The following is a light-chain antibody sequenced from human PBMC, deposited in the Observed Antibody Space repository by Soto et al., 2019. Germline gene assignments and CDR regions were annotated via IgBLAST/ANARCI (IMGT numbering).Light chain of an antibody. CDR3: SSYTTRSTAV. CDR2: EVT. V-gene: IGLV2-14*01. CDR1: SSDVGAYNY. Sequence: QSVLTQPASVSGSPGQSITISCTGTSSDVGAYNYVSWYQHLPGKAPKLMIFEVTNRPSGVSNRFSGSQSGNTASLTISGLQAEDEADYYCSSYTTRSTAVFGGGTKVTVL. J-gene: IGLJ2*01.